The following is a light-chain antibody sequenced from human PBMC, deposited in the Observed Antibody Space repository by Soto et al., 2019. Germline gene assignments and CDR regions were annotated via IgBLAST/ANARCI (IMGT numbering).Light chain of an antibody. Sequence: DIQMTQSPSSLSASVGDRVTITCRASQSISSYLNWYQQKPGKAPKLLIYDAFILQSGVPSRFGGSRAETDFTLTISSLQPEDFATYFCQQSYNMPFTFGPGTKVDI. V-gene: IGKV1-39*01. CDR2: DAF. CDR3: QQSYNMPFT. CDR1: QSISSY. J-gene: IGKJ3*01.